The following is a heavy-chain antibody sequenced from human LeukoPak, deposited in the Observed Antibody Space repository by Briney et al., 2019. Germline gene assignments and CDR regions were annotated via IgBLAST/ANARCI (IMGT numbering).Heavy chain of an antibody. D-gene: IGHD4-23*01. CDR3: AREVAPGGFDY. J-gene: IGHJ4*02. CDR1: GYTFKSYA. V-gene: IGHV7-4-1*02. Sequence: VASVKVSCKASGYTFKSYAMNWVRQAPGQGLECLGWINTNTGNPTYAQGFTGRFVFSLDTSVSTAYLQISSLKAEDTGVYYCAREVAPGGFDYWGQGTLVTVSS. CDR2: INTNTGNP.